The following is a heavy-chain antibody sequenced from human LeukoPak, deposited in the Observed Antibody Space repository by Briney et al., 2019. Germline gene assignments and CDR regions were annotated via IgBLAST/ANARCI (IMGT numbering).Heavy chain of an antibody. J-gene: IGHJ4*02. CDR3: ARDSRYSSSWYRGYYFDY. CDR2: INHSGST. D-gene: IGHD6-13*01. Sequence: SETLSLTCAVYGGSFSGYYWSWIRQPPGKGLEWIGEINHSGSTNYNPSLKSRVTISVDTSKNQFSLKLSSVTAADTAVYYCARDSRYSSSWYRGYYFDYWGQGTLVTVSS. V-gene: IGHV4-34*01. CDR1: GGSFSGYY.